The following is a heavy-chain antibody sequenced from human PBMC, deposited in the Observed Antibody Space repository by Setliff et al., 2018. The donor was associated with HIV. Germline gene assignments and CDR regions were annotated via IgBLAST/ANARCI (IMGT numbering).Heavy chain of an antibody. CDR3: ATGIPSDLDY. D-gene: IGHD2-21*01. V-gene: IGHV3-30*02. CDR1: GFTFSSYG. J-gene: IGHJ4*01. Sequence: GGSLRLSCAASGFTFSSYGMHWVRQAPGKGLEWVAVIWYDGSNKYYADSVKGRFTISRDTSITTAFLHVAKLTSGDTAIYYCATGIPSDLDYWGQGTLVTVSS. CDR2: IWYDGSNK.